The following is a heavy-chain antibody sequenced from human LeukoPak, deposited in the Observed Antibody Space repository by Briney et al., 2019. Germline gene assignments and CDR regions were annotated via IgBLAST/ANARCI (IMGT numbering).Heavy chain of an antibody. CDR3: ARGQYNSNMRY. J-gene: IGHJ4*02. Sequence: SETLSLTCTVSGGSISSGGYYWSWIRQHPGKGLEWIGYIYYSGSTYYNPSLKSRVTISVDTSKNQFSLKLSSVTAADTAVYYCARGQYNSNMRYWGQGTLVTVSS. CDR2: IYYSGST. D-gene: IGHD4-4*01. V-gene: IGHV4-31*03. CDR1: GGSISSGGYY.